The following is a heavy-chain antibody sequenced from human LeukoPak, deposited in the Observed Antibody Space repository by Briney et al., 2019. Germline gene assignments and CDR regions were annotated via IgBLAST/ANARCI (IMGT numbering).Heavy chain of an antibody. D-gene: IGHD3/OR15-3a*01. V-gene: IGHV3-23*01. CDR3: VIGPRQKRGLNTY. CDR1: GFTFSSYA. CDR2: ISGSGAAT. Sequence: PGGSLRLPCAASGFTFSSYAMSWVRQAPGKGLVWVSGISGSGAATYYADSVKGRFTISRDKSETTLYLQMNSLRDEDTAIYYCVIGPRQKRGLNTYWGQGTLVTVSS. J-gene: IGHJ4*02.